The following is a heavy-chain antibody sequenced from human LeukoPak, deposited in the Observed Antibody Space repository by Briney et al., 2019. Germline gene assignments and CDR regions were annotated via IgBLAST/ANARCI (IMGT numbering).Heavy chain of an antibody. D-gene: IGHD3-22*01. J-gene: IGHJ4*02. Sequence: GGSLRLSCAASGFTFGDYAMHWVRQAPGKGLEWVAVISYDGSERHYADSVKGRFTISRDNSENVLYVHMNSLRVEDTAVYYCARAPRRDSSAYYGDNWGRGTLVTVSS. CDR2: ISYDGSER. CDR1: GFTFGDYA. V-gene: IGHV3-30*04. CDR3: ARAPRRDSSAYYGDN.